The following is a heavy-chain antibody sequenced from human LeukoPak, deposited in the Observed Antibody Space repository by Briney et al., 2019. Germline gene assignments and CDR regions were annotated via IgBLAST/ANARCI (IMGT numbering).Heavy chain of an antibody. CDR1: GYTFTSYG. CDR3: ASVRVGATEYFQH. V-gene: IGHV1-18*01. CDR2: ISAYNGNT. D-gene: IGHD1-26*01. Sequence: PVASVKVSCKASGYTFTSYGISWVRQAPGQGLEWMGWISAYNGNTNYAQKLQGRVTMTTDTSTSTAYMELRSLRSDDTAVYYCASVRVGATEYFQHWGQGTLVTVSS. J-gene: IGHJ1*01.